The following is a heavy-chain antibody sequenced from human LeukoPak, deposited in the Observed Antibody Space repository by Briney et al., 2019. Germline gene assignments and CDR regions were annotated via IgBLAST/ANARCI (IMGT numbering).Heavy chain of an antibody. CDR2: IDPSDSYT. J-gene: IGHJ5*02. Sequence: LGESLKISCKGSGYRFTCYWISWVRQMPGKGLEWMGRIDPSDSYTNYSPSFQGHVTISADKSISTAYLQWSSLKASDTAMYYCARHRGQQLVRSWFDPWAQGTLVTVSS. V-gene: IGHV5-10-1*01. CDR3: ARHRGQQLVRSWFDP. D-gene: IGHD6-13*01. CDR1: GYRFTCYW.